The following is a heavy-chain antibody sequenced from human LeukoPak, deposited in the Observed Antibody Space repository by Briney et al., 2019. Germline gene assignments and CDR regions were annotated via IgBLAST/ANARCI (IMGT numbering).Heavy chain of an antibody. Sequence: SETLSLTCTVSGGSISSYYWSWIRQPAGKGLEWIGRIYTSGSTNYNPSLKSRVTMSVDTSKNQFSLKLSSVTAADTAVYYCARDCVDTAMISSYYYGMDVWGQGATVTVSS. J-gene: IGHJ6*02. D-gene: IGHD5-18*01. CDR2: IYTSGST. CDR3: ARDCVDTAMISSYYYGMDV. CDR1: GGSISSYY. V-gene: IGHV4-4*07.